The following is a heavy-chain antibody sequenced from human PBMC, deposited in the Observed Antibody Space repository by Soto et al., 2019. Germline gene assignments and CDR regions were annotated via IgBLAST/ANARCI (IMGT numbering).Heavy chain of an antibody. V-gene: IGHV3-30*04. CDR3: ATTPGGAAY. Sequence: QVHLVESGGGVVQPGRSLRLSCAASGFTFSTYTMHWVRQAPGKGLEWVADISYNGKYEYYADSVKGRFTISRDNSKCTLDVQMKSLTPEDTAVYYCATTPGGAAYWGQGTLVTVSS. CDR1: GFTFSTYT. CDR2: ISYNGKYE. J-gene: IGHJ4*02. D-gene: IGHD2-15*01.